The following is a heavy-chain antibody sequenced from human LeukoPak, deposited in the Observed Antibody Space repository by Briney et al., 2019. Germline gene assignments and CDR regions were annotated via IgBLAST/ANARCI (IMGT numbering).Heavy chain of an antibody. D-gene: IGHD6-19*01. V-gene: IGHV3-9*01. CDR3: AKDRLSSGWFKGLVDY. Sequence: PGGSLRLSCAASGFTFDDYAMHWVRQAPGKGLEWVSGISWNSGSIGYADSVKGRFTISRDNAKNSLYLQMNSLRAEDTAVYYCAKDRLSSGWFKGLVDYWGQGTLVTVSS. CDR2: ISWNSGSI. CDR1: GFTFDDYA. J-gene: IGHJ4*02.